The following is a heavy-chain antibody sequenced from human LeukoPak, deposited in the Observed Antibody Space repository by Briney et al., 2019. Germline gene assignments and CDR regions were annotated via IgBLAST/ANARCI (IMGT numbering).Heavy chain of an antibody. Sequence: SETLSLTCTVSGGSISSSSYCWGWIRQPPGKGLEWIGSICYSGSTFYNPSLKSRVTLSVDTSKNQFSLKLSSVTAADTAVYYCARIWQTTDYYYGMDVWGQGTTVTVSS. CDR2: ICYSGST. CDR3: ARIWQTTDYYYGMDV. D-gene: IGHD2/OR15-2a*01. CDR1: GGSISSSSYC. V-gene: IGHV4-39*01. J-gene: IGHJ6*02.